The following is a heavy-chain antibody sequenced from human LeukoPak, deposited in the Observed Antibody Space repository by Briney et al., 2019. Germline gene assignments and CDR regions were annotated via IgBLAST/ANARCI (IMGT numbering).Heavy chain of an antibody. CDR2: IWYDGSNK. J-gene: IGHJ6*03. Sequence: GGSLRLSCAASGFTFSSYGMHWVRQAPGKGLEWVAVIWYDGSNKYYADSVKGRFTISRDNSKNTLYLQMNSLRAEDTAVYYCARDATGLRSYMDVWGKGTAVTVSS. CDR1: GFTFSSYG. CDR3: ARDATGLRSYMDV. D-gene: IGHD4-17*01. V-gene: IGHV3-33*01.